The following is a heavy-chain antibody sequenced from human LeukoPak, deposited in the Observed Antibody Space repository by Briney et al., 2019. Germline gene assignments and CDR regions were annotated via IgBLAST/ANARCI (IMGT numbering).Heavy chain of an antibody. D-gene: IGHD3-3*01. CDR1: GYTFTGYY. V-gene: IGHV1-2*02. J-gene: IGHJ4*02. CDR2: INPNSGGT. CDR3: ARDRSYDFWSGYYGFYFDY. Sequence: ASVKVSCKASGYTFTGYYMHWVRQAPGQGLEWMGWINPNSGGTNSAQKFQGRVTMTRDTSISTAYMELSRLRSDDTAVYYCARDRSYDFWSGYYGFYFDYWGQGTLVTVSS.